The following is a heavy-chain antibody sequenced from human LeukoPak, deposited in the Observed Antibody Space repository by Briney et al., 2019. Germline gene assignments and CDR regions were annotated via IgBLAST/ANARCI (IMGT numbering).Heavy chain of an antibody. V-gene: IGHV4-59*01. J-gene: IGHJ5*02. D-gene: IGHD6-13*01. CDR3: ARDYAGSSSWNWFDP. CDR1: GGSIRSYY. CDR2: IYDSGST. Sequence: SETLSLTCTVSGGSIRSYYWNWIRQPPGKGLEWIGYIYDSGSTNYNPSLKSRVTISVDMSKNQFSLKLSSVTAADTAVYYCARDYAGSSSWNWFDPWGQGTLVTVSS.